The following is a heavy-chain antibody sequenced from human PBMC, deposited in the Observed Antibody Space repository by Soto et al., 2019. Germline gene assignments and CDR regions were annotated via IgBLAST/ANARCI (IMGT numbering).Heavy chain of an antibody. CDR2: IIPIFGTA. Sequence: QVQLVQSGAEVKKPGSSVKVSCKASGGTFSSYAISWVRQAPGQGLEWMGGIIPIFGTANYAQKFQGRVRITADESTSTAYMDVSSLRSEDTAVYYCARDLGVTAILRHTSNWFDPWGQGTLVTVSS. V-gene: IGHV1-69*01. D-gene: IGHD2-21*02. CDR3: ARDLGVTAILRHTSNWFDP. J-gene: IGHJ5*02. CDR1: GGTFSSYA.